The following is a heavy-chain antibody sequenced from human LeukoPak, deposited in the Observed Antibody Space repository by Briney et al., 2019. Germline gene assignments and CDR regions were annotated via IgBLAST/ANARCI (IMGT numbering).Heavy chain of an antibody. CDR2: ISSSSSTI. V-gene: IGHV3-48*01. CDR1: GFTFSSCS. D-gene: IGHD1-26*01. Sequence: TGGPLRLSCAASGFTFSSCSMNWVRQAPGKGLEWVSYISSSSSTIYYADSVKGRFTISRDNAKNSLYLQMNSLRAEDTAVYYCARDRNSGAEGWFDPWGQGTLVTVSS. CDR3: ARDRNSGAEGWFDP. J-gene: IGHJ5*02.